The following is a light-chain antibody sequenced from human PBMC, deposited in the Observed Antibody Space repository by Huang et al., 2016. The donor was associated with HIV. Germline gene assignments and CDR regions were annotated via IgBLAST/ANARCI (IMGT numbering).Light chain of an antibody. CDR2: SAS. CDR1: QSISTY. CDR3: QQSYSALSS. J-gene: IGKJ5*01. V-gene: IGKV1-39*01. Sequence: IQMTQSPTSLSASVGDRVSIVCRASQSISTYLNWYQQKQGKAPKLLISSASTLHSGVPSRFSGSGSGTEFTLTIRGLQLYDFATYYCQQSYSALSSFGPGTRL.